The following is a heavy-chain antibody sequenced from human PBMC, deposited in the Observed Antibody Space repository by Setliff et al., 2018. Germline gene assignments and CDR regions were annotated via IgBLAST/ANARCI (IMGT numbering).Heavy chain of an antibody. Sequence: GASVKVSCKASGGTFSSYGITWVRQAPGQGLEWMGGTIPMFGTTNYAQKFQGRVTIITDAPTSTSYMALSSLTSADTAVYYCAREGVDTRSSTDYRYYTDVWGKGTTVTVSS. CDR3: AREGVDTRSSTDYRYYTDV. CDR1: GGTFSSYG. V-gene: IGHV1-69*05. J-gene: IGHJ6*03. CDR2: TIPMFGTT. D-gene: IGHD5-18*01.